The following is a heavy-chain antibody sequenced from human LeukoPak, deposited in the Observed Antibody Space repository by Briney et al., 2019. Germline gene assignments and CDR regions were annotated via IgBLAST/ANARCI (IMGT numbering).Heavy chain of an antibody. CDR3: ARRKDGYSFDY. CDR1: GGSISSSSYY. Sequence: SSETLSLTCTVSGGSISSSSYYWGWIRQPPGKGLEWIGSIYYSGSTYYNPSLKSRVTISVDTSKNQFSLKLSSVTAADTAVYYCARRKDGYSFDYWGQGTLVTVSS. V-gene: IGHV4-39*01. D-gene: IGHD3-22*01. J-gene: IGHJ4*02. CDR2: IYYSGST.